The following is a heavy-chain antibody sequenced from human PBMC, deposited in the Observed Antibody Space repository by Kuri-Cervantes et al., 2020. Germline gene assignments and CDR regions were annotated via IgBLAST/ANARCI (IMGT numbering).Heavy chain of an antibody. D-gene: IGHD3-22*01. Sequence: GESLKISCAASGFTFSSYDMHWVRQGTGKSPEWVSVIGTAGDTYYPSSVKGRFTISRENAENSLYLQMNSLRAEDTAVYYCAKDRDSSGYLKDAFDIWGQGTMVTVSS. V-gene: IGHV3-13*01. CDR1: GFTFSSYD. CDR2: IGTAGDT. J-gene: IGHJ3*02. CDR3: AKDRDSSGYLKDAFDI.